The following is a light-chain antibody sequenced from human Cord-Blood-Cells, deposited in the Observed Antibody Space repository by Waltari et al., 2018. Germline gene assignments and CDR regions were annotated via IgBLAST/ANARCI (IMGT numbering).Light chain of an antibody. CDR3: MQGIHLPLP. CDR1: PSLLHSDGKTY. J-gene: IGKJ4*01. Sequence: DIVMTQTPLSLSVTPGQPASISCKSSPSLLHSDGKTYLYRYLQKPGQSPQLLIYEVSSRGYGVPERISGSGSGTDFTLKISRVEAEDVGVYDCMQGIHLPLPFGGGTKVELK. CDR2: EVS. V-gene: IGKV2-29*02.